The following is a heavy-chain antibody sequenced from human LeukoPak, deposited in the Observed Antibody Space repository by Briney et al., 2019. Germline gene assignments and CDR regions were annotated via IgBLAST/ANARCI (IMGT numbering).Heavy chain of an antibody. CDR2: IKQDGSEK. D-gene: IGHD2-15*01. J-gene: IGHJ4*02. CDR3: ARDTTPCSGGRCYDVHDY. V-gene: IGHV3-7*01. CDR1: GFTFNSYW. Sequence: GGSLRLSCAASGFTFNSYWMSWVRQAPGKGLEWVANIKQDGSEKYYVDSVKGRFSISRDNAKNSLYLQVNSLRAEDTAVYYCARDTTPCSGGRCYDVHDYWGQGTLVTVSS.